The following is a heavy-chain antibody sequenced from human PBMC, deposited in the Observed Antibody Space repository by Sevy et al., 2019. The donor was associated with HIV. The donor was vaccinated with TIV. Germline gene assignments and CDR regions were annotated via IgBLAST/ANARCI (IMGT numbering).Heavy chain of an antibody. J-gene: IGHJ6*02. CDR3: ERSRGGYSYGYWYYYYGMDV. CDR1: GGSFSGYY. D-gene: IGHD5-18*01. Sequence: SETLSLTCAVYGGSFSGYYWSWIRQPPGKGLEWIGEINHSGSTNYNPSLKSRVTISVDTSKNQLSLELSSVTAADTAVYYCERSRGGYSYGYWYYYYGMDVWGQGTTVTVSS. V-gene: IGHV4-34*01. CDR2: INHSGST.